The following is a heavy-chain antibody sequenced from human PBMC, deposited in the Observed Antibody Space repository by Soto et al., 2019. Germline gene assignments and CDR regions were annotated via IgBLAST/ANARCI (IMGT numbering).Heavy chain of an antibody. CDR3: LSPPDCGMDV. J-gene: IGHJ6*02. CDR2: ISGSGGST. CDR1: GFTFSNNA. V-gene: IGHV3-23*01. Sequence: EVQLLESGGGLVQPGGSLRLSCAASGFTFSNNAMSWVRQAPGKGLEWVSTISGSGGSTYYTDSVKGRFTISRDNPKNTLYLQMNSLRAEDTAVYYCLSPPDCGMDVWGQGTTVTVSS.